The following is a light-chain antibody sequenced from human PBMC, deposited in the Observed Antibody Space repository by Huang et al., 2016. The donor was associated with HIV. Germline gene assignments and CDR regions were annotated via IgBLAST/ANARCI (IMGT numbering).Light chain of an antibody. V-gene: IGKV3-15*01. Sequence: EIVMTQSQATLSVSPGERATLSCRASQSVSSNLAGYQQKPGQAPRLLIDGASTRATGIPARVSGSGSGTEFTLTISSLQSEDFAVYYCQQYNNWPPGLFGQGTKVEIK. CDR1: QSVSSN. CDR3: QQYNNWPPGL. CDR2: GAS. J-gene: IGKJ1*01.